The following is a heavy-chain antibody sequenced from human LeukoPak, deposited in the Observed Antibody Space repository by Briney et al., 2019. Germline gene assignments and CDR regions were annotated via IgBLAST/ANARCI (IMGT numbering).Heavy chain of an antibody. Sequence: GGSLRLSCAASGSTFSSYAMSWVRQAPGKGLEWVSAISGSGGSTYYADSVKGRFTISRDNSKNTLYLQMNSLRAEDTAVYYCAKVASYDFWSGFYFDYWGQGTLVTVSS. D-gene: IGHD3-3*01. V-gene: IGHV3-23*01. CDR1: GSTFSSYA. CDR3: AKVASYDFWSGFYFDY. J-gene: IGHJ4*02. CDR2: ISGSGGST.